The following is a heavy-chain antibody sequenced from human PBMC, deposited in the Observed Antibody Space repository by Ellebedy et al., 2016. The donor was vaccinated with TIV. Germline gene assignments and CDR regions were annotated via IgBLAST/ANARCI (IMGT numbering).Heavy chain of an antibody. J-gene: IGHJ4*02. CDR1: GGSISSYY. CDR2: IYYSGST. Sequence: MPGGSLRLSCTVSGGSISSYYWSWIRQPPGKGLEWIGYIYYSGSTNYNPSLKSRVTISVDTSKNQFSLKLSSVTAADTAVYYCARGLPAMAYYFDYWGQGTLVTVSS. D-gene: IGHD5-18*01. CDR3: ARGLPAMAYYFDY. V-gene: IGHV4-59*01.